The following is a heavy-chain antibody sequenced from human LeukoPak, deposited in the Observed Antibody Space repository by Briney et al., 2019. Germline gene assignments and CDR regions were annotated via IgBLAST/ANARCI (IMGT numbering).Heavy chain of an antibody. CDR3: ASGGIAVAYAFDI. CDR1: GGSISSYY. D-gene: IGHD6-19*01. J-gene: IGHJ3*02. CDR2: IYYSGST. Sequence: KPSETLSLTCTVSGGSISSYYWSWIRQPPGKGLEWIGYIYYSGSTNYNPSLKSRVTMSVDTSKNQFSLKLSSVTAADTAVYYCASGGIAVAYAFDIWGQGTMVTVSS. V-gene: IGHV4-59*12.